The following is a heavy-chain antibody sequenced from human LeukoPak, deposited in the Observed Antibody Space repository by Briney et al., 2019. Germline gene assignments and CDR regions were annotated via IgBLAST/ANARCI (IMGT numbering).Heavy chain of an antibody. V-gene: IGHV3-74*01. CDR3: VRDRKNYYFDY. CDR2: INSDGSST. D-gene: IGHD1-14*01. J-gene: IGHJ4*02. CDR1: AFTFTSYW. Sequence: AGPSLRLSCAASAFTFTSYWMHWVRHTPGKGPVWVSRINSDGSSTSYADSVKGRFTISRDNAKNTLYLQMNSLRAEDTAVYYCVRDRKNYYFDYWGQGTLVTVSS.